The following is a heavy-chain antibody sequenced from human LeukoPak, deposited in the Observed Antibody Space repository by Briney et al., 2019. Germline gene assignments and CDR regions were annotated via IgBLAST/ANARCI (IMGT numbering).Heavy chain of an antibody. J-gene: IGHJ4*02. CDR1: GFTFSGYA. Sequence: GRSLRLSCAAPGFTFSGYAMHWVRQAPGKGLEWVALISYDGSNKYYADSVKGRFTISRDNSKNTLYLQMNSLRAEDTALYYCARDEYSSGRAPYYYFDYWGQGTLVTVSS. CDR2: ISYDGSNK. V-gene: IGHV3-30-3*01. CDR3: ARDEYSSGRAPYYYFDY. D-gene: IGHD6-19*01.